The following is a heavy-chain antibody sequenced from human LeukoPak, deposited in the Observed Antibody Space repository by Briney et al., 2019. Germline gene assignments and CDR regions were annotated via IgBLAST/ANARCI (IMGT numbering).Heavy chain of an antibody. CDR1: GFTFSNYS. D-gene: IGHD3-22*01. J-gene: IGHJ4*02. CDR2: ISSSSSYI. V-gene: IGHV3-21*01. CDR3: ARDDVPYYYDSSGYRHYFDY. Sequence: GGSLRLPCAASGFTFSNYSVNWVRQAPGKGLEWVSSISSSSSYIYYADSVKGRFTISRDNAKNSLYLQMNSLRAEDTAVYYCARDDVPYYYDSSGYRHYFDYWGQGTLVTVSS.